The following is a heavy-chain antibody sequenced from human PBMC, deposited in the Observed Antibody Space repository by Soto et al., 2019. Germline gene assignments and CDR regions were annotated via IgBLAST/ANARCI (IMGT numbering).Heavy chain of an antibody. Sequence: VASVKVSCKASGGTFSSQAISWVRQAPGQGLEWMGGIIPVFKATNYAQKFQGRVTITADDSTSTAYMDLYSLRSEDTAVYYCARDVPLNYYDGTYSYYAMDVWGQGTTVTVS. CDR1: GGTFSSQA. J-gene: IGHJ6*02. CDR3: ARDVPLNYYDGTYSYYAMDV. V-gene: IGHV1-69*13. CDR2: IIPVFKAT. D-gene: IGHD3-22*01.